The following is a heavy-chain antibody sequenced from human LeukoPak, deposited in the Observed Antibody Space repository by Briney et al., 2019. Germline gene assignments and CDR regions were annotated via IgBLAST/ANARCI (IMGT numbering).Heavy chain of an antibody. CDR2: ISGSGGST. D-gene: IGHD3-10*01. V-gene: IGHV3-23*01. Sequence: GGSLRLSCAASGFTFSSYAMSWVRQAPGKGLEWVSAISGSGGSTYYADSVKGRFTISRDNSKSTLYLQMNSLRAEDTAVYYCAKIDPPSYYYGSGSYPDWGRGTLVTVSS. J-gene: IGHJ4*02. CDR1: GFTFSSYA. CDR3: AKIDPPSYYYGSGSYPD.